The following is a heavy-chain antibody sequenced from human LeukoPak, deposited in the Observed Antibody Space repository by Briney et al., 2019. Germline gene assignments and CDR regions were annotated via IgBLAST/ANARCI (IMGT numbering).Heavy chain of an antibody. V-gene: IGHV3-30*04. CDR2: ISYDGSNK. Sequence: GGSLRLSCAASGFTFSSYAMHWVRQAPGKGLEWVAVISYDGSNKYYADSVKGRFTISRDNSKNTLYLQMNSLRAEDTAMYYCASNYGSGSPYYYGMDVWGKGTTVTVSS. CDR3: ASNYGSGSPYYYGMDV. D-gene: IGHD3-10*01. CDR1: GFTFSSYA. J-gene: IGHJ6*04.